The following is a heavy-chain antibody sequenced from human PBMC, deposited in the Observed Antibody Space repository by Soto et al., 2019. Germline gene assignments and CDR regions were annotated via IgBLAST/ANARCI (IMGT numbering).Heavy chain of an antibody. D-gene: IGHD1-20*01. V-gene: IGHV3-23*01. Sequence: PGESLKISCAASGFTVNTYAMSWVRQAPGKGLEWVSTTGISGRTTYYADSVKGRFTVSRDDSKNTLDLQTSSLRAEDTAVYYCATVHNTSRSFNYWGQGTLVTVSS. CDR1: GFTVNTYA. CDR2: TGISGRTT. J-gene: IGHJ4*02. CDR3: ATVHNTSRSFNY.